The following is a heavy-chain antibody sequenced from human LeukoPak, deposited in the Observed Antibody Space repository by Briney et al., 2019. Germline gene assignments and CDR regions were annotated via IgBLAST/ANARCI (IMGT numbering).Heavy chain of an antibody. CDR2: ISYDGSNK. CDR3: AGGVAAAGLDY. D-gene: IGHD6-13*01. CDR1: GFIFSNYG. V-gene: IGHV3-30*03. Sequence: GRSLRLSCAASGFIFSNYGMHWVRQAPGKGLEWVAVISYDGSNKYYADSVKGRFTISRDNSKNTLYLQMNSLRAEDTAVYYCAGGVAAAGLDYWGQGTLVTVSS. J-gene: IGHJ4*02.